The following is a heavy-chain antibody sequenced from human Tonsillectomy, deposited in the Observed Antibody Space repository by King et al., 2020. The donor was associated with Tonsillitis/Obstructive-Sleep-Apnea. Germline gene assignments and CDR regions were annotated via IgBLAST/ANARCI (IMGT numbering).Heavy chain of an antibody. CDR2: IKSKTDGGTT. CDR3: TGYNQFDY. D-gene: IGHD1-1*01. V-gene: IGHV3-15*01. Sequence: EVQLVESGGGLIKPGGSLRLSCAVSGFTFSNAWMSWARQAPGKGLEWVGRIKSKTDGGTTDHAAPVKGRFTISRDDSKNTLYLQMNSLKTEDTAVYYCTGYNQFDYWGQATLVTVSS. J-gene: IGHJ4*02. CDR1: GFTFSNAW.